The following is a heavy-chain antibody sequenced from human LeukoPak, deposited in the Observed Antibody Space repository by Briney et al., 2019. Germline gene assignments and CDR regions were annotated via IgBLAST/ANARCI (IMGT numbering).Heavy chain of an antibody. J-gene: IGHJ4*02. CDR2: IIAYNGNT. Sequence: GASVKVSCKASGYTFTSYGISWVRQAPGQGLEWMGWIIAYNGNTNYAQKLQGRVTMTTDTSTSTAYMELRSLRSDDTAVYYCARAYCSSTSCYTLGGDYWGQGTLVTVSS. V-gene: IGHV1-18*01. D-gene: IGHD2-2*02. CDR3: ARAYCSSTSCYTLGGDY. CDR1: GYTFTSYG.